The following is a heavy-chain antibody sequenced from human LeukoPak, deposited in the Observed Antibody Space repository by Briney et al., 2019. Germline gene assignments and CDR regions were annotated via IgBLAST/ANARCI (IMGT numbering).Heavy chain of an antibody. CDR2: IYYSRST. Sequence: SETLSLTCTVSGGSISSYYWSWIRQPPGKGLEWIGYIYYSRSTNYNPSLKSRVTISVDTSKNQFSLKLSSVTAADTAVYYCARGSLDDYGDYVWWFDPWGQGTLVTVSS. CDR1: GGSISSYY. V-gene: IGHV4-59*01. D-gene: IGHD4-17*01. J-gene: IGHJ5*02. CDR3: ARGSLDDYGDYVWWFDP.